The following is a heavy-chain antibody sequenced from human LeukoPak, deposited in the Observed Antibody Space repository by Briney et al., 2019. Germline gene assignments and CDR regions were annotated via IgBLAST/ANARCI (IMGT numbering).Heavy chain of an antibody. J-gene: IGHJ4*02. CDR2: FYVGGAT. CDR1: GFSVTNNY. Sequence: GGSLRLSCAVSGFSVTNNYMSWVRQAPGKGLEWVSVFYVGGATYYADSVKGRFTISRDNAKNSLFLQMNSLIDKDTAVYYCARVSGSPIIFDSWGQGTLVTVSS. D-gene: IGHD1-26*01. CDR3: ARVSGSPIIFDS. V-gene: IGHV3-53*01.